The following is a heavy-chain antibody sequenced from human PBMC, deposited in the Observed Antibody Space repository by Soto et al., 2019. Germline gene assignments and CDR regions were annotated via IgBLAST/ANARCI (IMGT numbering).Heavy chain of an antibody. CDR1: GFTFSAYD. CDR2: LWRDGSKV. J-gene: IGHJ4*02. V-gene: IGHV3-33*01. Sequence: GGSLRLSCAASGFTFSAYDMHWVRQAPGKRLEWVAVLWRDGSKVYYADSVKGRFTISRDNSKSTLYLEMNSLRVEDTAVYYCARDGTGWTGGDHWGQGTLVTVSS. D-gene: IGHD6-19*01. CDR3: ARDGTGWTGGDH.